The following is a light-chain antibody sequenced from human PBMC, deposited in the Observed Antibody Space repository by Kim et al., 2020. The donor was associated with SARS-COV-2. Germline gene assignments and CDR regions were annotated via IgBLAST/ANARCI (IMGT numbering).Light chain of an antibody. CDR2: GAS. J-gene: IGKJ2*03. V-gene: IGKV3-15*01. CDR1: QSVSSN. Sequence: STGERATLSCSASQSVSSNLAWYQQKPGQAPRLLIYGASTRATGIPARFSGSGSGTEFTLTISSLQSEDFAVYYCQQYNNWPPGDSFGQGTKLEI. CDR3: QQYNNWPPGDS.